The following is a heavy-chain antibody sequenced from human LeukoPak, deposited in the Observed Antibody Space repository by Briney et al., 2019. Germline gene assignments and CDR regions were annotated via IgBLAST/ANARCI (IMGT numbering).Heavy chain of an antibody. CDR3: ASYSYGDYVSYGAGMDV. Sequence: ASAKVSCKAPGYTFTSYYMHWVRQAPGQGLEWMGIINPGGGSTSYAQKFQGRVTITADESTSTAYMELSSLRSEDTAVYYCASYSYGDYVSYGAGMDVWGQGTTVTVSS. V-gene: IGHV1-46*01. CDR1: GYTFTSYY. CDR2: INPGGGST. D-gene: IGHD4-17*01. J-gene: IGHJ6*02.